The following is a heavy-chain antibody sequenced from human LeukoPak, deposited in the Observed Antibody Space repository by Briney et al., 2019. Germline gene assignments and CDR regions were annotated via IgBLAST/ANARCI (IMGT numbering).Heavy chain of an antibody. CDR1: GFSVSSNY. V-gene: IGHV3-53*01. J-gene: IGHJ4*02. CDR2: IRSGGNT. Sequence: PGGSLRLSCAASGFSVSSNYMSWVRQAPGKGLEWVSVIRSGGNTEHADSVKGRFTTSRDNSKHPTYLQMTCLRADDPAVYYCAKEFSFRAGYNHGFANWGQGTLVTVSS. CDR3: AKEFSFRAGYNHGFAN. D-gene: IGHD5-24*01.